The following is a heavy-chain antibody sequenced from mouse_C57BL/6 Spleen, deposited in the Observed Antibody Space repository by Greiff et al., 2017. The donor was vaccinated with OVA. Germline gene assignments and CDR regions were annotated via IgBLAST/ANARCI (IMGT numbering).Heavy chain of an antibody. CDR3: ARDTTVEGSFDN. Sequence: VQLQESGAELVRPGTSVKVSCKASGYAFTNYLIEWVKQRPGQGLEWIGVINPGSGGTNYNKKFKGKATLTADKSSSTAYMQLSSLTSEDSAVYFCARDTTVEGSFDNWGQGTTLAVSS. V-gene: IGHV1-54*01. D-gene: IGHD1-1*01. CDR1: GYAFTNYL. J-gene: IGHJ2*01. CDR2: INPGSGGT.